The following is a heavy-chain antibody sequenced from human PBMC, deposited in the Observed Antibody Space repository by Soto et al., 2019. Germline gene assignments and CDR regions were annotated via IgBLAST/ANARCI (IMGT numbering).Heavy chain of an antibody. Sequence: PGGSLRLSCAASGFTFSSYAMSWVRQAPGKGLEWVSAISGSGGSTYYADSVKGRFTISRDNSKNTLYLQMNSLRAEDTAVYYCAKDLVAATPLVSGWFDPWGQGTLVTVSS. CDR1: GFTFSSYA. V-gene: IGHV3-23*01. D-gene: IGHD2-15*01. CDR2: ISGSGGST. J-gene: IGHJ5*02. CDR3: AKDLVAATPLVSGWFDP.